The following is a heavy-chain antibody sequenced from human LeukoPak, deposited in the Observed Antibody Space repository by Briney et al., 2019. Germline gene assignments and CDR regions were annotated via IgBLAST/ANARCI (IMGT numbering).Heavy chain of an antibody. CDR3: ARDQDVVGTKRYCSSTSCYTIRTTADNWFDP. CDR2: ISSSGSTI. Sequence: GGSLRLSCAASGFTFSDYYMSWIRQAPGKGLEWVSYISSSGSTIYYADSVKGRFTISRDNAKNSLYLQMNSLRAEDTAVYYCARDQDVVGTKRYCSSTSCYTIRTTADNWFDPWGQGTLVTVSS. J-gene: IGHJ5*02. CDR1: GFTFSDYY. D-gene: IGHD2-2*02. V-gene: IGHV3-11*04.